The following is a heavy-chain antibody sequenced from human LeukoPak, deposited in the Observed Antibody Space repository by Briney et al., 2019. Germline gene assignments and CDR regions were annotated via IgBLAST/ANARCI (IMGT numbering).Heavy chain of an antibody. V-gene: IGHV4-31*03. J-gene: IGHJ6*03. CDR1: GGSISSGGYY. CDR2: IYYSGST. D-gene: IGHD6-25*01. CDR3: ARTPGYSSAYYMDV. Sequence: SETLPLTCTVSGGSISSGGYYWSWIRQHPGKGLEWIGYIYYSGSTYYNPSLKSRVTISVDTSKNQFSLKLSSVTAADTAVYYCARTPGYSSAYYMDVWGKGTTVTVSS.